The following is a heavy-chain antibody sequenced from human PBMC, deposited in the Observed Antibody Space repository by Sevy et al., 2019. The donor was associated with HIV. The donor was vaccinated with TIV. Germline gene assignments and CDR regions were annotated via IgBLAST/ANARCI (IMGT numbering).Heavy chain of an antibody. Sequence: SETLSLTCTVSGGSMSDDYSTWIRQPPGKGLEWIGNIYYSGSTNYNPSLKSRVTISIDTSKNQFSLKLSSVTAADTGVYYWAMSLRYFGFIDLWGQGTMVTVSS. CDR3: AMSLRYFGFIDL. CDR2: IYYSGST. J-gene: IGHJ3*01. CDR1: GGSMSDDY. V-gene: IGHV4-59*01. D-gene: IGHD3-9*01.